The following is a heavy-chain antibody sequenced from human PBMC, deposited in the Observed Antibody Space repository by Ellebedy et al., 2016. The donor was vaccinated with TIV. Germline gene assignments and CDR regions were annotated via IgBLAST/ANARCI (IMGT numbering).Heavy chain of an antibody. D-gene: IGHD2-2*01. CDR3: ARRLLKRRDIVVVRGWFDP. V-gene: IGHV4-39*01. CDR1: GGSISSSSYY. J-gene: IGHJ5*02. Sequence: SETLSLXXTVSGGSISSSSYYWGWIRQPPGKGLEWIGSIYYSGSTYYNPSLKSRVTISVDTSKNQFSLKLSSVTAADTAVYYCARRLLKRRDIVVVRGWFDPWGQGTLVTVSS. CDR2: IYYSGST.